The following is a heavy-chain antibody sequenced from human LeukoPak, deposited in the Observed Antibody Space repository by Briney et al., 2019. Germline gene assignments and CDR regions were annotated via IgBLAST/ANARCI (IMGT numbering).Heavy chain of an antibody. D-gene: IGHD5-12*01. CDR3: ASALRRYDDF. V-gene: IGHV3-30-3*01. Sequence: GGSLRLSCAASGFNFNNFAFHWVRQAPGKGLEWVAAMSIDGNSKYYADSVQGRVTISRDKSKSPVYLQMNSLRVEDTAVYYCASALRRYDDFWGQGTLVTVSS. CDR1: GFNFNNFA. CDR2: MSIDGNSK. J-gene: IGHJ4*02.